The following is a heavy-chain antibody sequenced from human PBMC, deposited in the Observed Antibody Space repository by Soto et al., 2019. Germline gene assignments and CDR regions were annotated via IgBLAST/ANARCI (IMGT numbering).Heavy chain of an antibody. D-gene: IGHD1-26*01. V-gene: IGHV4-39*01. J-gene: IGHJ6*03. CDR3: ARHSLRVAMGDYYYYMDV. Sequence: SETLSLTCTVSGGSISSSSYYWGWIRQPPGKGLEWIGSIYYSGSTYYNPSLKSRVTISVDTSKNQFSLKLSSVTAADTAVYYCARHSLRVAMGDYYYYMDVWGKGTTVTVSS. CDR1: GGSISSSSYY. CDR2: IYYSGST.